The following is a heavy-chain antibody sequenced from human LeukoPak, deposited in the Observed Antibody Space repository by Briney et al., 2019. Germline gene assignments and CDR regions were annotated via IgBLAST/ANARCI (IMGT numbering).Heavy chain of an antibody. V-gene: IGHV3-23*01. CDR2: ISGSGGST. J-gene: IGHJ6*03. CDR1: GFTFISYA. CDR3: ATDLIAAAGPPRYYFYYMDV. Sequence: GGSLRLSCAASGFTFISYAMSWVRQAPGRGLEWVSAISGSGGSTYYADSVKGRFTISRDNSKNTLYLQMNSLRAEDTAVYYCATDLIAAAGPPRYYFYYMDVWGKGTTVTVSS. D-gene: IGHD6-13*01.